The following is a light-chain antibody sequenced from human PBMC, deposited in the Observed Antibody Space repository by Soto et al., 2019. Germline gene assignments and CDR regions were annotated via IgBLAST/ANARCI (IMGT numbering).Light chain of an antibody. CDR1: SSDVGGYNY. CDR3: SSYAGSSNYV. V-gene: IGLV2-8*01. J-gene: IGLJ1*01. CDR2: EVS. Sequence: QSALTQPLSASGSPGQSVTISCTGTSSDVGGYNYVSWYQHHPVKAPKLMIYEVSKRPSGVPDRFSGSKSGNTASLAVAGLQAEDEDDYYCSSYAGSSNYVFGTGTKLTVL.